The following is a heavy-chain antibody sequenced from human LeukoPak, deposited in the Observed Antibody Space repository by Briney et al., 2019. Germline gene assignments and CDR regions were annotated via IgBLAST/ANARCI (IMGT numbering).Heavy chain of an antibody. J-gene: IGHJ4*02. CDR1: GYTLTELS. CDR2: FDPEDGET. Sequence: ASVKVSCKVSGYTLTELSMHWVRQAPGKGLEWMGGFDPEDGETIYAQKFQGRVTMTEDTSTDTAYMELSSLRSEDTAVYYCARSSGSYHYFDYWGQGTLVTVSS. CDR3: ARSSGSYHYFDY. V-gene: IGHV1-24*01. D-gene: IGHD3-10*01.